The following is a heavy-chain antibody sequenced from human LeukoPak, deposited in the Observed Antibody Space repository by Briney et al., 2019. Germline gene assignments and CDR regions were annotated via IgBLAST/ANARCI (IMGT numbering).Heavy chain of an antibody. V-gene: IGHV3-48*02. CDR2: ISSSSSTI. CDR3: ARYVDTTMLT. D-gene: IGHD5-18*01. Sequence: GGSLRLSCAASGFTFSSYTMNWVRQAPGKGLEWVSYISSSSSTIYYADSVKGRFTISRDNAKNSLYLQMNRPRDEDTAVYYCARYVDTTMLTWGQGTLVTVSS. J-gene: IGHJ4*02. CDR1: GFTFSSYT.